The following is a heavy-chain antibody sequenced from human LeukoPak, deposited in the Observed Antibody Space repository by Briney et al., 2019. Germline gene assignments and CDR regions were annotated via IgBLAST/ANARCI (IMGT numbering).Heavy chain of an antibody. Sequence: GGSLRLSCAASGFTFSSYSMNWVRQAPGKGLEWVSSISSSSSYIYYADSVKGRFTISRDNAKNSLYLQMNSLRAEDTAVYYCARGAGATTGDYWGQGTLVTVSS. CDR3: ARGAGATTGDY. D-gene: IGHD1-26*01. CDR1: GFTFSSYS. CDR2: ISSSSSYI. J-gene: IGHJ4*02. V-gene: IGHV3-21*01.